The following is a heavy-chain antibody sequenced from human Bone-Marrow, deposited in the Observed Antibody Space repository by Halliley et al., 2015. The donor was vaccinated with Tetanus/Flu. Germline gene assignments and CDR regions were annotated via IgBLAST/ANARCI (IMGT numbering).Heavy chain of an antibody. D-gene: IGHD3-10*01. Sequence: YDGRKIYYRDSVKGRFTISRDNFKNMQYLQMNSLRAEDTAVYYCAKDRSSEYSYSTPPVYGMDVWGQGTTVTVSS. V-gene: IGHV3-30*18. CDR3: AKDRSSEYSYSTPPVYGMDV. J-gene: IGHJ6*02. CDR2: YDGRKI.